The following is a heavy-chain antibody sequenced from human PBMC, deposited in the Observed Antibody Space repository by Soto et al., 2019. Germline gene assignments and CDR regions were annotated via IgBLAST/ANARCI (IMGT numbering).Heavy chain of an antibody. D-gene: IGHD6-13*01. CDR2: INAGNGNT. CDR1: GYTFTSYA. Sequence: QVQLVQSGAEVKKPGASVKVSCKASGYTFTSYAMHWVRQAPGQRLEWMGWINAGNGNTKYSQKFQGRVTITRDTSASTAYMELSSLRSEDTAVYYCARVAAAGKLYYYCGMDVWGQGTTVTVSS. CDR3: ARVAAAGKLYYYCGMDV. J-gene: IGHJ6*02. V-gene: IGHV1-3*01.